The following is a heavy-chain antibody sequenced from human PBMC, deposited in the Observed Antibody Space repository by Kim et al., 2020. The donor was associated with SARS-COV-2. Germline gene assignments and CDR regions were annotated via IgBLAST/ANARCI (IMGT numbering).Heavy chain of an antibody. V-gene: IGHV1-46*01. CDR2: INPSGGST. CDR3: AREGRGYYDSSGYYYDFNWFDP. CDR1: GYTFTSYY. Sequence: ASVKVSCKASGYTFTSYYMHWVRQAPGQGLEWMGIINPSGGSTSYAQKFQGRVTMTRDTSTSTVYMELSSLRSEDTAVYYCAREGRGYYDSSGYYYDFNWFDPWGQGTLVTVSS. D-gene: IGHD3-22*01. J-gene: IGHJ5*02.